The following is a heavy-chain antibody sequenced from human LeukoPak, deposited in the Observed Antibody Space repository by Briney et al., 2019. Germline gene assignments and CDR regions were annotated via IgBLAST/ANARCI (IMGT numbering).Heavy chain of an antibody. V-gene: IGHV3-48*03. J-gene: IGHJ6*02. Sequence: GGSLRLSCAASGFTFSSYEMNWVRQAPGKGPEWVSYISSSGSTIHHADSVKGRFTISRDNAKNSLYLQMNSLRAEDTAVYYCARESVGSQYYYYGMDVWGQGTTVTVSS. D-gene: IGHD1-26*01. CDR2: ISSSGSTI. CDR1: GFTFSSYE. CDR3: ARESVGSQYYYYGMDV.